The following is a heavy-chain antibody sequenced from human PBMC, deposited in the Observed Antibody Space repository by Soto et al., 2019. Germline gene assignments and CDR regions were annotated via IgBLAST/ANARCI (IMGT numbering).Heavy chain of an antibody. CDR3: AKPGQEQWLATEYFQH. V-gene: IGHV3-23*01. CDR2: ISGSGGST. CDR1: GFTFSSYA. Sequence: EVQLLESGGGLVQPGGSLRLSCAASGFTFSSYAMSWVRQAPGKGLEWVSAISGSGGSTYYADSVKGRFTISRDNSKNTLYLQMNSLRAEDTAVYDCAKPGQEQWLATEYFQHWGQGTLVTVSS. J-gene: IGHJ1*01. D-gene: IGHD6-19*01.